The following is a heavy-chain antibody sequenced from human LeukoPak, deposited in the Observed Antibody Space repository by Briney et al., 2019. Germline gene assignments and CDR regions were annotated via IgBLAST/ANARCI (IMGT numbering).Heavy chain of an antibody. V-gene: IGHV1-2*02. CDR3: ARTPSIYDYYYYMDV. Sequence: ASVKVSCKASGYTFTGYYMHWVRQAPGQGLEWMGWINPNSGGTNYAQKFQGRVTMTRDTSISTAYMELSRLRSDDTAVYYCARTPSIYDYYYYMDVWGKGTTVTVSS. D-gene: IGHD3-9*01. CDR1: GYTFTGYY. CDR2: INPNSGGT. J-gene: IGHJ6*03.